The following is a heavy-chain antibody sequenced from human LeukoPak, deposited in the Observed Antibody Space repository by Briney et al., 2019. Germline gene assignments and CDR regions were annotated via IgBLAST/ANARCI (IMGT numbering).Heavy chain of an antibody. J-gene: IGHJ3*02. CDR3: VKGAGVSATTVYDGFDI. D-gene: IGHD1-14*01. V-gene: IGHV3-23*01. CDR2: ISGSGYNT. CDR1: GFTFSSYA. Sequence: GGSLRLSCAASGFTFSSYAMSWVRQAPGKGLEWVSAISGSGYNTFYADSVKGRFVISRDNSKDTVHLQMNSLRAEDTAIYYCVKGAGVSATTVYDGFDIWGQGTMITVSS.